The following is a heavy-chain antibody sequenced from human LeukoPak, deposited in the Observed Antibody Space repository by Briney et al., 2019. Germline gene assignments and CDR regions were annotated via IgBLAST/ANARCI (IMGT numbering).Heavy chain of an antibody. CDR1: GGSISSGSYY. J-gene: IGHJ5*02. V-gene: IGHV4-61*02. Sequence: PSQTLSLTCTVSGGSISSGSYYWSWIRQPAGKGLEWIGRIYTSGSTNYNPSLKSRVAISVDTSKNQFSLKLSSVTAADTAVYYCASAQYGNWFDPWGQGTLVTVSS. D-gene: IGHD3-10*01. CDR2: IYTSGST. CDR3: ASAQYGNWFDP.